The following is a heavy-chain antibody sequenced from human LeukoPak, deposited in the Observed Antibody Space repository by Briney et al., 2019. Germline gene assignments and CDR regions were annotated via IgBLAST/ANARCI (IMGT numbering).Heavy chain of an antibody. CDR1: GFTFSIYW. CDR2: ISGSGGST. Sequence: GGSLRLSCAASGFTFSIYWMHWVRQAPGKGLEWVSAISGSGGSTYYADSVKGRFTISRDNSKNTLYLQMNSLRAEDTAVYYCAKDRGPYYDSSGYYDYWGQGTLVTVSS. V-gene: IGHV3-23*01. CDR3: AKDRGPYYDSSGYYDY. J-gene: IGHJ4*02. D-gene: IGHD3-22*01.